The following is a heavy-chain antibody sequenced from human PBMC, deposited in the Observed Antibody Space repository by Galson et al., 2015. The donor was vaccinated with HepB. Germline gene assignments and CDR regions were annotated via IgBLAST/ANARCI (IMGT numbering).Heavy chain of an antibody. CDR2: ISAYGGNT. V-gene: IGHV1-18*04. J-gene: IGHJ4*02. CDR3: ARDRDYRFDF. D-gene: IGHD4/OR15-4a*01. CDR1: GYTFTSNG. Sequence: SVKVSCKASGYTFTSNGISWVRQTPRQGLEWLGRISAYGGNTKYAQKYQGRITLSRDTSTSTAYLELRSLRSDDPAVYYCARDRDYRFDFWGQGTLVTVSS.